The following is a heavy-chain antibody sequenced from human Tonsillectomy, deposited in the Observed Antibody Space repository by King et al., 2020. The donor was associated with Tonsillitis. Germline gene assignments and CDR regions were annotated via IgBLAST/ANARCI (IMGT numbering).Heavy chain of an antibody. D-gene: IGHD1-1*01. CDR1: GGSISSSSYY. Sequence: QLQESGPGLVKPSETLSLTCTVSGGSISSSSYYWGWIRQPPGKGLEWNGSIYYSGSTYYNPSLKSRVTISVDTSKNQFSLKLSSVTAADTAVYYCASLGSGYYYYGMDVWGQGTTVTVSS. CDR3: ASLGSGYYYYGMDV. J-gene: IGHJ6*02. CDR2: IYYSGST. V-gene: IGHV4-39*07.